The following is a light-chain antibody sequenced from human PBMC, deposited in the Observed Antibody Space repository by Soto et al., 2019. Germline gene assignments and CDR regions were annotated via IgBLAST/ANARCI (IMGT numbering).Light chain of an antibody. CDR1: QSVSSRY. Sequence: EILLTQSPCTLSLSAGESATLSCRASQSVSSRYLAWYQLKPGQAPSMLIFGASGRATGIPERFSVIGSGTDFTLTISRLEPEDLEVDYGQQYGSLSWTCGQGTKVDNK. J-gene: IGKJ1*01. CDR3: QQYGSLSWT. V-gene: IGKV3-20*01. CDR2: GAS.